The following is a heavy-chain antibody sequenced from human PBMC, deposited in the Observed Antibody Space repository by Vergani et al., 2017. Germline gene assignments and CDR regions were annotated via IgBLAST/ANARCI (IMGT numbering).Heavy chain of an antibody. J-gene: IGHJ5*02. CDR3: ARVGGGNWNYVGFDP. CDR1: GGSFSGYY. V-gene: IGHV4-34*01. CDR2: INHSGSP. Sequence: QVQLQQWGAGLLKPSETLSLTCAVYGGSFSGYYWSWIRQPPGKGLEWSGEINHSGSPNYNPSLKSRVTISVATSKKQFSLKLRSVTAADTAVYYCARVGGGNWNYVGFDPWGQGTLVTVSS. D-gene: IGHD1-7*01.